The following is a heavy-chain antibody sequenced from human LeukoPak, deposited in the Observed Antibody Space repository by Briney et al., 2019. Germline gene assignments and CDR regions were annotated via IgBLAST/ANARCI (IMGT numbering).Heavy chain of an antibody. CDR3: ARGRLYGDSTGYYFDY. CDR2: IIPILGIA. D-gene: IGHD4-17*01. CDR1: GGTFSSYA. J-gene: IGHJ4*02. V-gene: IGHV1-69*04. Sequence: SVKVSCKASGGTFSSYAISWVPQAPGQGLEWMGRIIPILGIANYAQKFQGRVTITADKSTSTAYMELSSLRSEDTAVYYCARGRLYGDSTGYYFDYWGQGTLVTVSS.